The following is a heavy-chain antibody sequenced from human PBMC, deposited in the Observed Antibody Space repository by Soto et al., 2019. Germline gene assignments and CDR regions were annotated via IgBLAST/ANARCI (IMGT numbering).Heavy chain of an antibody. J-gene: IGHJ6*02. Sequence: QVQLVQSGAEVKKPGSSVKVSCKASGGTFSSYAISWVRQAPGQGLEWMGGIIPIFGTANYAQKFQGRVTSAADESPSTAYVEVSGLRSEAPAVYYCASGCWGPAMDHSYGMDVWGQGTTVTVSS. V-gene: IGHV1-69*12. CDR1: GGTFSSYA. D-gene: IGHD5-18*01. CDR3: ASGCWGPAMDHSYGMDV. CDR2: IIPIFGTA.